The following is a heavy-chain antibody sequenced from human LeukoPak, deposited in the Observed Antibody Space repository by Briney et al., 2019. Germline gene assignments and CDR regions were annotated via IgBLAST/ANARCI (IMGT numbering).Heavy chain of an antibody. CDR3: ARTDWAAIPYYYGMDV. J-gene: IGHJ6*04. CDR1: GGTLSSYA. V-gene: IGHV1-69*13. CDR2: IVPIFGTA. D-gene: IGHD2-2*02. Sequence: GASEKLSCKAYGGTLSSYAISWVRQAPGHGLEWTGGIVPIFGTANYAQKFQSRVTITADESTSTAYMELSSLRSEDTAVYYCARTDWAAIPYYYGMDVWGKGTTVTVSS.